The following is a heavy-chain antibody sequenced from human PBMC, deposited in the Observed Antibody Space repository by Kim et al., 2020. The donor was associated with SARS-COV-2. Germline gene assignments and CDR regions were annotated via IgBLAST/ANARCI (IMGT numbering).Heavy chain of an antibody. Sequence: SETLSLTCTVSGGSISSYYWSWIRQPPGKGLEWIGYIYYSGSTNYNPSLKGRVTISVDTSKNQFSLKLSSVTAADTAVYYCARDRSITMVRGVIPLGMDVWGQGTTVTVSS. CDR3: ARDRSITMVRGVIPLGMDV. V-gene: IGHV4-59*01. CDR1: GGSISSYY. D-gene: IGHD3-10*01. J-gene: IGHJ6*02. CDR2: IYYSGST.